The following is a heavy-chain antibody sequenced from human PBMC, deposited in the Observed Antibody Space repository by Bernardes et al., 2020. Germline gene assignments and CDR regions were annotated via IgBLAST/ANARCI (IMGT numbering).Heavy chain of an antibody. J-gene: IGHJ4*02. Sequence: GGSLRLSCAASGFIFSNTWMGWVRQAPGKGLEWVANIKTDGGATYYVDSVKGRFTISRDNAKNSLFLQMNSLRAEDSAVYYCARHGSWNLDYWGLGTLVTVSS. D-gene: IGHD3-10*01. V-gene: IGHV3-7*01. CDR2: IKTDGGAT. CDR3: ARHGSWNLDY. CDR1: GFIFSNTW.